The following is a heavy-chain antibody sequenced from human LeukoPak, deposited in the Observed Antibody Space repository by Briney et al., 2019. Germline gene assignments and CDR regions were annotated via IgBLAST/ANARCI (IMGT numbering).Heavy chain of an antibody. CDR3: AKDPYGGTYPSYFDY. Sequence: GGSLRLSCAASGFTLSSYGMNWVRQAPGKGLDGGAFLRYDGSTSFYEDSVKGLFTISRDSSNNSPYLQINSLTPADTAIYYCAKDPYGGTYPSYFDYWGQGTLVTVSS. CDR2: LRYDGSTS. D-gene: IGHD1-26*01. V-gene: IGHV3-30*02. CDR1: GFTLSSYG. J-gene: IGHJ4*02.